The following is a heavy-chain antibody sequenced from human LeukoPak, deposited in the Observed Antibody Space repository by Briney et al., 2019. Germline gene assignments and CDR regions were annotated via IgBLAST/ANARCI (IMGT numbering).Heavy chain of an antibody. V-gene: IGHV3-21*01. Sequence: GGSLRLSCAASGFTFSSYAMNWVRQAPGKGLEWVSSLSSDGSDIYYADSVKGRFTISRDNAKNSLYLQMNSLTAEDTAVYYCTSGFWGQGTLVTVSS. CDR1: GFTFSSYA. CDR2: LSSDGSDI. D-gene: IGHD5-12*01. J-gene: IGHJ4*02. CDR3: TSGF.